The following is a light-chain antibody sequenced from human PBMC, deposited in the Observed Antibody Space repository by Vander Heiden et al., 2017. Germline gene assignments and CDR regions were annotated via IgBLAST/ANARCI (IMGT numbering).Light chain of an antibody. Sequence: QSVLTHPPPVSAAPGPTVTISCPGSSSNLWDHYASWYQQLPGTAPNLLISENNKRPPGIPDRFSGSKSGTSATLSITGLQTGDEADYYCGTWDSSLRAVVFGGGTKLTVL. J-gene: IGLJ3*02. V-gene: IGLV1-51*02. CDR3: GTWDSSLRAVV. CDR1: SSNLWDHY. CDR2: ENN.